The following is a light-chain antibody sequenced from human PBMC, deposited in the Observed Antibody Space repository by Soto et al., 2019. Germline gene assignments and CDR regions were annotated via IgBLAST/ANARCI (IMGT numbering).Light chain of an antibody. Sequence: QSVLTQPPSVSGAPGQRVTISCTGSSSNIGAGYDVHWYQQLPGTAPKLLIYGNSNRPSGVPDRFSGSKSGNSASLAITGLQAEDEADYYCQSYDSSLSGFYVFGTGTKLTV. CDR2: GNS. CDR3: QSYDSSLSGFYV. CDR1: SSNIGAGYD. J-gene: IGLJ1*01. V-gene: IGLV1-40*01.